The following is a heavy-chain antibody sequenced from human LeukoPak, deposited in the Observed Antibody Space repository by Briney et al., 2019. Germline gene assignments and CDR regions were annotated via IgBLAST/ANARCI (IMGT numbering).Heavy chain of an antibody. D-gene: IGHD2-21*02. CDR3: ATDRDNSDWQKRFDS. J-gene: IGHJ4*02. CDR1: GFTFSTYW. CDR2: INQDASEI. V-gene: IGHV3-7*01. Sequence: GGSLSLSCAASGFTFSTYWMNWYRQAPGKGLEWVGNINQDASEINYVDSVRGRFTISRDNAKNSLHLQMNSLRAEDTAVYYCATDRDNSDWQKRFDSWGQGTLVTVSS.